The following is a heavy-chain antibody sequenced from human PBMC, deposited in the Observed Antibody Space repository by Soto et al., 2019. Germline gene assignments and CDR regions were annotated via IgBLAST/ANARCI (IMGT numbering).Heavy chain of an antibody. CDR3: ARQIYDSDTGPNFQYYFDS. V-gene: IGHV5-10-1*01. Sequence: GESLKISCRGSGYSFAGYWITWVRQKPGKGLECMGRIDPSDSQTYYSPSFRGHVTISVTKSITTVFLQWSSLRASDTAMYYCARQIYDSDTGPNFQYYFDSWGQGTPVTVSS. J-gene: IGHJ4*02. D-gene: IGHD3-22*01. CDR2: IDPSDSQT. CDR1: GYSFAGYW.